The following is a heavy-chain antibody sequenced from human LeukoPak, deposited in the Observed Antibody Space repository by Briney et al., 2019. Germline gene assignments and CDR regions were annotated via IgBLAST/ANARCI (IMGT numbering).Heavy chain of an antibody. CDR3: ARDQVYGVSDPFDP. D-gene: IGHD2-8*01. V-gene: IGHV3-21*01. CDR2: ISSSSSYI. CDR1: GFTVSTNY. J-gene: IGHJ5*02. Sequence: GGSLRLSCAASGFTVSTNYMSWVRQAPGKGLEWVSSISSSSSYIYYADSVKGRFTISRDNAKNSLYLQMNSLRAEDTAVYYCARDQVYGVSDPFDPWGQGTLVTVSS.